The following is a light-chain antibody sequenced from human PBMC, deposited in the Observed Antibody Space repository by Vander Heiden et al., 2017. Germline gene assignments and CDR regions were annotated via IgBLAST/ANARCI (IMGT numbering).Light chain of an antibody. CDR1: QDLLHVSLINC. V-gene: IGKV2-28*01. CDR3: MQTLQNPFT. Sequence: DIVQTQSSLSLPVTPGEPASISCTSSQDLLHVSLINCLEGYLQKPGKSPQLLIYLGSSRASGVPGRFSGSGSGTTFTLKISRVEAEDVGVYYCMQTLQNPFTFGQGTRLDIK. CDR2: LGS. J-gene: IGKJ5*01.